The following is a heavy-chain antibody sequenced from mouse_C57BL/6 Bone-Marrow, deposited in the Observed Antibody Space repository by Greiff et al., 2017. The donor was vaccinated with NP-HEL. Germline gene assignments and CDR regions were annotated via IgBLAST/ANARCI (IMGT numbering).Heavy chain of an antibody. Sequence: EVQGVESGAELVRPGASVKLSCTASGFNIKDDYMHWVKQRPEQGLEWIGWIDPENGDTEYASKFQGKATITADTSSNTAYLQLSSLTSEDTAVYYCTTRVTTVVAKVGYWGQGTTLTVSS. CDR1: GFNIKDDY. V-gene: IGHV14-4*01. CDR2: IDPENGDT. J-gene: IGHJ2*01. D-gene: IGHD1-1*01. CDR3: TTRVTTVVAKVGY.